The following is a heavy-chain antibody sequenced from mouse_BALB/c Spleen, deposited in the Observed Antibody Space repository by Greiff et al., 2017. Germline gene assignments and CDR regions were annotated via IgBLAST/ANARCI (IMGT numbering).Heavy chain of an antibody. CDR3: NADHLSY. CDR2: IDPENGDT. Sequence: DVKLQESGAELVRSGASVKLSCTASGFNIKDYYMHWVKQRPEQGLEWIGWIDPENGDTEYAPKFQGKATMTADTSSNTAYLQLSSLTSEDTAVYYCNADHLSYWGQGTLVTVSA. V-gene: IGHV14-4*02. CDR1: GFNIKDYY. J-gene: IGHJ3*01.